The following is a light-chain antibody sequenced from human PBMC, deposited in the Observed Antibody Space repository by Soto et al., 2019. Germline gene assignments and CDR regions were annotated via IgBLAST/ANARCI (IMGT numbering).Light chain of an antibody. Sequence: EIVLTQSPGTLSLSPGERATLSCRASQSVSNSYLAWYQQKPGQAPRLLIYGASSRATGVPDRFSGSGSGTDFTLTISRLEPEDFAVYYCHQYGGSPPITSGQGTRPEIK. CDR2: GAS. J-gene: IGKJ5*01. CDR3: HQYGGSPPIT. CDR1: QSVSNSY. V-gene: IGKV3-20*01.